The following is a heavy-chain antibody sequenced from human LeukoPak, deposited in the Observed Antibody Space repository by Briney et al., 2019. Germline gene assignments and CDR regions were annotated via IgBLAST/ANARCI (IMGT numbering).Heavy chain of an antibody. CDR1: GRSISSSGYY. CDR2: IYYSGST. J-gene: IGHJ5*02. V-gene: IGHV4-39*01. Sequence: SETLSLTCTVSGRSISSSGYYWGWIRQPPGKGLEWIASIYYSGSTYYNPSLKSRVTISVDTSKNQLSLKLSSLTAADTAVYYCARHEYSGSYYGLSWFDPGGQGTLVTVS. D-gene: IGHD1-26*01. CDR3: ARHEYSGSYYGLSWFDP.